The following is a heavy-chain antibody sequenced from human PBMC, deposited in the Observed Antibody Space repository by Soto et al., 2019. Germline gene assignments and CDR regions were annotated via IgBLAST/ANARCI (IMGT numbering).Heavy chain of an antibody. CDR3: ARDHNRVFDY. Sequence: GGSLRLSCAASGFTFSSFSMHWVRQAPGKGLVWVSRINSDGSDTNYADSLKGRFTISRDDAKNTLYLQMSSLRAEDTAVYHCARDHNRVFDYWGQGALVTVSS. CDR1: GFTFSSFS. V-gene: IGHV3-74*01. D-gene: IGHD1-20*01. J-gene: IGHJ4*02. CDR2: INSDGSDT.